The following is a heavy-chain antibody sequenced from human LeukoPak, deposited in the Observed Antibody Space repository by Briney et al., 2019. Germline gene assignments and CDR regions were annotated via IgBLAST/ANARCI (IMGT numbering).Heavy chain of an antibody. CDR3: GASPYDCGGDRFFDY. J-gene: IGHJ4*02. D-gene: IGHD2-21*02. Sequence: GASVKLCCTASGYTFTVYYMHRVRHAPGQGLGWMGWFIRNSGGTNHAQNFQSRVTITRNTSISKAYMEQSRMRSDDAAVYYCGASPYDCGGDRFFDYWGQGTLVTVSS. V-gene: IGHV1-2*02. CDR2: FIRNSGGT. CDR1: GYTFTVYY.